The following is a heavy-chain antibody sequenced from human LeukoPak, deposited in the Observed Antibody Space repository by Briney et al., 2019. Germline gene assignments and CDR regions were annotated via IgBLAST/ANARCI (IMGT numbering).Heavy chain of an antibody. CDR2: IIPIFGTA. CDR3: ARAGGAVAGPAYYFDY. J-gene: IGHJ4*02. CDR1: GGTFSSYA. D-gene: IGHD6-19*01. Sequence: SVKVSCKASGGTFSSYAISWVRQAPGQGLEWMGGIIPIFGTANYAQKFQGRVTITADKSTSTAYMELSSLRSEDTAVYYCARAGGAVAGPAYYFDYWGQGTLATVSS. V-gene: IGHV1-69*06.